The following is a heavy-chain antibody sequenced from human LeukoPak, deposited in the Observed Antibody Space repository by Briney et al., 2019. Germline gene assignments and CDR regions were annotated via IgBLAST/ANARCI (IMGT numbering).Heavy chain of an antibody. CDR1: GYTFTGYY. V-gene: IGHV1-2*02. J-gene: IGHJ4*02. CDR2: IYPNIGAT. CDR3: ARDRVGSGWPRPFYFEN. Sequence: GASVKVSCKPSGYTFTGYYLHWGRQAPGQALEWMGWIYPNIGATMYAQKFQGRVTMTRDTSISTAYMELNSLRSDDTAVYYCARDRVGSGWPRPFYFENWGQGTLVTVSS. D-gene: IGHD6-19*01.